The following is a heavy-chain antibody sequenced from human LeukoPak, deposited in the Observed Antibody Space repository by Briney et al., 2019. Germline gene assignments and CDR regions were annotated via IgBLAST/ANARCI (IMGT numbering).Heavy chain of an antibody. CDR1: GGTFSSYA. V-gene: IGHV1-69*05. J-gene: IGHJ4*02. Sequence: GASVKVSCKASGGTFSSYAISWVRQAPGQGLEWMGWISAYNGNTNYAQKFQGRVTITTDESTSTAYMELSSLRSEDTAVYYCASTSGSYYDFDYWGQGTLVTVSS. CDR3: ASTSGSYYDFDY. CDR2: ISAYNGNT. D-gene: IGHD1-26*01.